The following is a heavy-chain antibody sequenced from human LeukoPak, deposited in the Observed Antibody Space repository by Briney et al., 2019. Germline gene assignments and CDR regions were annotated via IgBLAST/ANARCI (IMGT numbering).Heavy chain of an antibody. CDR1: GYTFTSYG. Sequence: ASVKVSCKASGYTFTSYGISWVRQAPGQGLEWMGWISAYNGNTNYAQKLQGRVTMTTDTSTSTAYMELSSLRSEDTAVYYCARDRGFGELDQHFDYWGQGTLVTVSS. J-gene: IGHJ4*02. V-gene: IGHV1-18*01. CDR3: ARDRGFGELDQHFDY. CDR2: ISAYNGNT. D-gene: IGHD3-10*01.